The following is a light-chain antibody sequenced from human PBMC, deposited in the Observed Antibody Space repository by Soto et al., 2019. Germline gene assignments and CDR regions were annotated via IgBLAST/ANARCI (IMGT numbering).Light chain of an antibody. V-gene: IGLV1-44*01. Sequence: QSVPTQPPSASGTPGQRVTISCSGSSSNIGSNTVNWYQQLPGTAPKLLIYSNNQRPSGVPDRFSSSKSGTSASLAISGLQSADEADYYCAAWDDSLNGREVFGTGTKVTVL. CDR3: AAWDDSLNGREV. CDR1: SSNIGSNT. CDR2: SNN. J-gene: IGLJ1*01.